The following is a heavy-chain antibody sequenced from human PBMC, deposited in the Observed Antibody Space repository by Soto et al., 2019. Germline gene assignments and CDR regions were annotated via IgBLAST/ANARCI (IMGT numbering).Heavy chain of an antibody. D-gene: IGHD2-2*01. J-gene: IGHJ6*03. CDR1: GGSFSGYY. V-gene: IGHV4-34*01. CDR2: INHSGST. Sequence: SETPSLTCAVYGGSFSGYYWSWIRQPPGKGLEWIGEINHSGSTNYNPSLKSRVTTSVDTSKNQFSLKLSSVTAADTAVYYCATGRPYIVVAPAALRESSYYYMAACGQGPTVT. CDR3: ATGRPYIVVAPAALRESSYYYMAA.